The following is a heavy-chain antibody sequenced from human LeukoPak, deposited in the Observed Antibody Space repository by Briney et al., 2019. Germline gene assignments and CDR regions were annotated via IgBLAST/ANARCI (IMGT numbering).Heavy chain of an antibody. D-gene: IGHD3-22*01. J-gene: IGHJ4*02. CDR1: GYTLTELS. CDR2: FDPEDGET. CDR3: ATVVPVTMIVVVLTQ. Sequence: ASVNVSCKVSGYTLTELSMHWVRQAPGKGLEWMGGFDPEDGETIYAQKFQGRVTMTEDTSTDTAYMELSSLRSEDTAVYYCATVVPVTMIVVVLTQWGQGTLVTVSS. V-gene: IGHV1-24*01.